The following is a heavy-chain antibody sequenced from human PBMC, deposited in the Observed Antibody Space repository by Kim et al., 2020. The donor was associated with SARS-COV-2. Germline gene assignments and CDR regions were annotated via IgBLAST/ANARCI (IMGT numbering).Heavy chain of an antibody. V-gene: IGHV1-2*02. J-gene: IGHJ4*02. Sequence: ASVKVSCKASGYTFTGHYIHWVRRAPGQGLEWMGWINPTSGGTNYAQKFQGRVTMTRDPSTTTAYMDVISLRSDDTAVYYCAIISSRSVDHWGKGSLVTVSS. CDR2: INPTSGGT. CDR1: GYTFTGHY. D-gene: IGHD3-10*01. CDR3: AIISSRSVDH.